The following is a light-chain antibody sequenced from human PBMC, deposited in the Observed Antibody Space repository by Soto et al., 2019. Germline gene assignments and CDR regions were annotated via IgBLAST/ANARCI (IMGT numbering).Light chain of an antibody. CDR1: QSLSNR. CDR3: HYHSAVWT. CDR2: DAS. V-gene: IGKV1-5*01. J-gene: IGKJ1*01. Sequence: DIQMTQSPSTLSASVGDRVTITCRASQSLSNRLAWYQQKPGKAPKVLIYDASSLESGVPSRFSGSGSGTHFILTISSLQPDDFATYYCHYHSAVWTFGQGTKVEIK.